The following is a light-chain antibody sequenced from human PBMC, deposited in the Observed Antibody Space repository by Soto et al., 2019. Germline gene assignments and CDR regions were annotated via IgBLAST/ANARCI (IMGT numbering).Light chain of an antibody. J-gene: IGLJ2*01. CDR3: GTWDDSLSAGI. Sequence: QSVLTQPPSVSAAPGQEVTISCSGSNSNVGNNYVSWYQQFPGTAPKLLISDNNKRRSGIPDRFSGSKSGTSATLGITGLQTGDEADYYCGTWDDSLSAGIFGGGTKLTVL. V-gene: IGLV1-51*01. CDR1: NSNVGNNY. CDR2: DNN.